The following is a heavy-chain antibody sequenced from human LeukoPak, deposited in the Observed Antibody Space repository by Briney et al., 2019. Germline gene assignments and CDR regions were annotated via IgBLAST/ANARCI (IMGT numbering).Heavy chain of an antibody. V-gene: IGHV3-23*01. CDR3: AKDLPGLVWFGK. CDR1: GFTFSSHA. J-gene: IGHJ4*02. D-gene: IGHD3-10*01. CDR2: ISTSGGST. Sequence: GGSLRLSCAASGFTFSSHAMTWVRQAPGKGLEWVSAISTSGGSTYYAESVKGRFTISRDNSKNTLSLQMNSLRVEDTAVYYCAKDLPGLVWFGKRGQGSLVTVSS.